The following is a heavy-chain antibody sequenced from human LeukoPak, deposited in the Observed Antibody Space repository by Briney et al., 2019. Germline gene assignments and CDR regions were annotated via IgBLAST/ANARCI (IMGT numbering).Heavy chain of an antibody. CDR3: ARAYGGYSSSPYNWLDP. CDR2: IYYSGST. Sequence: ASETLSLTCTVSGDSISSYHWSWIRQSPGKGLEWIGYIYYSGSTNYNPSLKSRVTISLGTSKNQFSLKLISVTAADTAVYYCARAYGGYSSSPYNWLDPWGQGTLVTVSS. CDR1: GDSISSYH. J-gene: IGHJ5*02. D-gene: IGHD6-6*01. V-gene: IGHV4-59*01.